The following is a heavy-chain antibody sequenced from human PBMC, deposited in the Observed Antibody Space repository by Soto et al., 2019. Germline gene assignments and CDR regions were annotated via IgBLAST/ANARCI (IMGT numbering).Heavy chain of an antibody. D-gene: IGHD3-3*01. V-gene: IGHV4-59*01. CDR3: ARVYYDFWSGYYTNWFDP. J-gene: IGHJ5*02. Sequence: SETLSLTCTVSGGSISSYYWSWIRQPPGKGLEWIGYIYYSGSTNYNPSLKSRVTISVDTSKNQFSLKLSSVTAADTAVYYCARVYYDFWSGYYTNWFDPWGQGTLVTVSS. CDR1: GGSISSYY. CDR2: IYYSGST.